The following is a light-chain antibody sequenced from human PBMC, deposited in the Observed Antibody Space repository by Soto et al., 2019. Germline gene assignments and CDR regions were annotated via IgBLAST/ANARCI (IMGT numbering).Light chain of an antibody. CDR3: SSYTSSSTLGV. J-gene: IGLJ3*02. CDR1: SGDVGGYNY. V-gene: IGLV2-14*01. Sequence: QSVLTQPASVSGSPGQSITISCTGTSGDVGGYNYVSWYQHHPGKAPKLMIYEVSNRPSGVSNRFSGSKSGNTASLTISGLQAEDEADYYCSSYTSSSTLGVFGGGTQLTVL. CDR2: EVS.